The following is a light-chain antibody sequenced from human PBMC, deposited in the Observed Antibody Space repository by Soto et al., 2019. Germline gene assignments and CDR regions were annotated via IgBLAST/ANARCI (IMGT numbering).Light chain of an antibody. J-gene: IGKJ1*01. CDR2: AAS. CDR1: QSISSW. CDR3: QQYNSYWT. Sequence: DIQMTQSPSTLSASVGDRVTITFRASQSISSWLAWYQQKPGKAPKLLIYAASSLQSGVPSRFSGSGSGTDFTLTISSLQPEDFATYYCQQYNSYWTSGQGTKVDIK. V-gene: IGKV1-5*01.